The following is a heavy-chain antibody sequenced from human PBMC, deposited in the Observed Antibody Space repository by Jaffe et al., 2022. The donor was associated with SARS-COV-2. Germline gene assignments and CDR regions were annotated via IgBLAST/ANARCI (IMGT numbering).Heavy chain of an antibody. CDR2: ISGSGGTT. D-gene: IGHD6-13*01. V-gene: IGHV3-23*04. J-gene: IGHJ5*02. Sequence: DVQLVESGGGLVQPGGSLRLSCVASGLTFSSNSMHWVRQAPGKGLEWVSVISGSGGTTFYADSVKGRFTISRDNSKNTLYLQMDSLRVDDTAVYYCAKKGLAAATGYNWFDPWGQGTLVTVSS. CDR3: AKKGLAAATGYNWFDP. CDR1: GLTFSSNS.